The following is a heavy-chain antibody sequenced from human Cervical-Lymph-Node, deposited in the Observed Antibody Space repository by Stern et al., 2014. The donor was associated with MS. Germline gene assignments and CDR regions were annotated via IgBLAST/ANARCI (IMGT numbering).Heavy chain of an antibody. CDR2: IFPGGSDI. CDR3: ARQRYFDY. V-gene: IGHV5-51*01. Sequence: EVQLEESGPEVKRPGESLKISCQASGYTFTSYWIGWVRQMPGKGLEWSAIIFPGGSDIRYSPSFQGQVTISADKSSSTAYLQWNNLKASDTAIYYCARQRYFDYWGQGTLVTVSS. J-gene: IGHJ4*02. CDR1: GYTFTSYW.